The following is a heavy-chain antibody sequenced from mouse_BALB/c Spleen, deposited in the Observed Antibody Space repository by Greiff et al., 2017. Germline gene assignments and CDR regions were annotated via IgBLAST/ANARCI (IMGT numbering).Heavy chain of an antibody. D-gene: IGHD2-14*01. CDR3: ARGGKYRPFDY. CDR2: ISSGGSYT. CDR1: GFTFSSYA. Sequence: EVMLVESGGGLVKPGGSLKLSCAASGFTFSSYAMSWVRQSPEKRLEWVAEISSGGSYTYYPDTVTGRFTISRDNAKNTLYLEMSSLRSEDTAMYYCARGGKYRPFDYWGQGTTLTVSS. V-gene: IGHV5-9-4*01. J-gene: IGHJ2*01.